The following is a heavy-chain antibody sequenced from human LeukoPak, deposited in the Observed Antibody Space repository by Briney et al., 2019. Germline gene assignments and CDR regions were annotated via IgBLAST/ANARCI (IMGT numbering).Heavy chain of an antibody. J-gene: IGHJ6*03. CDR3: AREGPAASASMLFYYFMDV. CDR1: GGSISSSSYY. V-gene: IGHV4-61*02. CDR2: MYTSGAT. D-gene: IGHD2-2*01. Sequence: SETLSLTCTVSGGSISSSSYYWSWIRQPAGKGLEWIGRMYTSGATHYNPSLKGRATMSVDTSKNHLSLTLSSVTAADRAVYYCAREGPAASASMLFYYFMDVWGKGTTVTVSS.